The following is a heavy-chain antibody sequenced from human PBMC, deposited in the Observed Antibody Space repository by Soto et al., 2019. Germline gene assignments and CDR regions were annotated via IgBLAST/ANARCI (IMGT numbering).Heavy chain of an antibody. CDR1: GFSYGGYG. D-gene: IGHD3-22*01. Sequence: QVHLVESGGGVVQPGGSLRLSCVASGFSYGGYGMHWVRQAPVKGLEWVAVIWHDGGRQYYADSVKGRFTVSRDNAKNTLYLQMNSLRAEDTAVYYCARDLTSGYTASWGQGTLVIVSS. V-gene: IGHV3-33*01. CDR2: IWHDGGRQ. J-gene: IGHJ5*02. CDR3: ARDLTSGYTAS.